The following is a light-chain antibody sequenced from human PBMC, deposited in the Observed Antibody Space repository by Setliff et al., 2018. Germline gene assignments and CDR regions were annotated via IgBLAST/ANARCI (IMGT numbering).Light chain of an antibody. J-gene: IGLJ1*01. V-gene: IGLV2-14*01. CDR3: SSSTISTTYV. CDR1: SSDVGLYDY. Sequence: QSALTQPASVSGSPGQSITISCTGTSSDVGLYDYASWYQQHPGKAPKLIISEVTVRPSGVSNRFSGSKSGNTASLTISGLQAEDEADYYCSSSTISTTYVFGTGTKVTVL. CDR2: EVT.